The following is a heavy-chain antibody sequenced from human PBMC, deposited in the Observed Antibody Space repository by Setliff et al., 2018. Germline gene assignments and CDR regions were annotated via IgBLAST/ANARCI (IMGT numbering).Heavy chain of an antibody. CDR3: ARKSRNIVVVPAAVIYYYYYYMDV. D-gene: IGHD2-2*01. J-gene: IGHJ6*03. V-gene: IGHV4-61*02. Sequence: SETLSLTCTVSGGSISSGSYYWSWIRQPAGKGLEWIGRIYTSGSTNYNPSLKRRVTISVDTSKNQFSLKLSSVTAADTAVYYCARKSRNIVVVPAAVIYYYYYYMDVWGKGTTVTVSS. CDR1: GGSISSGSYY. CDR2: IYTSGST.